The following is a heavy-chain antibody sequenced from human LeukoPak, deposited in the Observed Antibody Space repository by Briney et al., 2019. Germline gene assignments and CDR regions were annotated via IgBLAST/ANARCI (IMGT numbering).Heavy chain of an antibody. CDR1: GFTFSSYS. CDR2: ISSSSYI. D-gene: IGHD6-13*01. V-gene: IGHV3-21*01. Sequence: GGSLRLSCAASGFTFSSYSINWVRQAPGKGLEWVSSISSSSYIYYADSVKGRFTISRDNAKNSLYLQMNSLRAEDTAVYYCARDRGPSSSWYNPSILSNWFDPWGQGTLVTVSS. CDR3: ARDRGPSSSWYNPSILSNWFDP. J-gene: IGHJ5*02.